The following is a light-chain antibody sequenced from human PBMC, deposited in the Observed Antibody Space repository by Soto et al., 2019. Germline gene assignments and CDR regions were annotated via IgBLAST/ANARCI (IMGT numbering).Light chain of an antibody. Sequence: EMVMTPSPATLSGSPVERSPLSFRASQSVGSDLAWYQQKPGQAPRIVIYDIFTRATGVKTRISGSGSGKEFTITISSMQSEDFEVYYCKQYNSWHLTFGGGPTV. CDR2: DIF. CDR1: QSVGSD. V-gene: IGKV3D-15*01. J-gene: IGKJ4*01. CDR3: KQYNSWHLT.